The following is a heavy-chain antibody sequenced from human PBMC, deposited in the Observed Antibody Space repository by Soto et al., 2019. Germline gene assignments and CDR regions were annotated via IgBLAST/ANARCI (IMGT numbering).Heavy chain of an antibody. CDR1: GGSISSSSYY. J-gene: IGHJ3*02. CDR3: GRGYSSGWYVPYGAFDI. CDR2: IYYSGST. V-gene: IGHV4-39*01. Sequence: SGTLSLTCTVSGGSISSSSYYWGWIRQPPGKGLEWIGSIYYSGSTYYNPSLKSRVTISVDTSKNQFSLKLSSVTAADTAVYYCGRGYSSGWYVPYGAFDIWGQGTMVTVSS. D-gene: IGHD6-19*01.